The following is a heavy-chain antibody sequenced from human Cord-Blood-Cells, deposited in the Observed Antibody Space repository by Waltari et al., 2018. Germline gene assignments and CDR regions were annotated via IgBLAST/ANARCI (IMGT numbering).Heavy chain of an antibody. CDR3: AIDKPGIAVAGTYFQH. D-gene: IGHD6-19*01. CDR1: GYTFTSYG. J-gene: IGHJ1*01. V-gene: IGHV1-18*01. CDR2: SSAYNGNT. Sequence: QVQLVQSGAEVKKPGASVKVSCKASGYTFTSYGISWVRQAPGQGLEWRGWSSAYNGNTNYAQKLQGRVTMTTDTSTSTAYMELRSLRSDDTAVYYCAIDKPGIAVAGTYFQHWGQGTLVTVSS.